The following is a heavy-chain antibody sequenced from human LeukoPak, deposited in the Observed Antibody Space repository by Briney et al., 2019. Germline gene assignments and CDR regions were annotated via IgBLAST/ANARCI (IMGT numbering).Heavy chain of an antibody. CDR1: GGSISSGGYY. CDR3: ARAEGYSYGLLWFDY. V-gene: IGHV4-31*03. CDR2: IYYSGST. D-gene: IGHD5-18*01. J-gene: IGHJ4*02. Sequence: SETLFLTCTVSGGSISSGGYYWSWIRQHPGKGLEWIGYIYYSGSTYYNPSLKSRVTISVDTSKNQFSLKLSSVTAADTAVYYCARAEGYSYGLLWFDYWGQGTLVTVSS.